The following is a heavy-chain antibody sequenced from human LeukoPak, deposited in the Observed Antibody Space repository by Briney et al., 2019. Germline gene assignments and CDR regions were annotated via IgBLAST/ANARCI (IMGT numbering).Heavy chain of an antibody. CDR1: GFTSTTFS. V-gene: IGHV3-21*01. Sequence: GRSLRLSCAASGFTSTTFSMSWGREAAGHGLGWVSSISSSSSYIHSADTVKGRFTISRDNAKNALYLQMNSLRAEDTAVYYCARVVVVAATRGGFDYWGQGTLVTVPS. CDR2: ISSSSSYI. J-gene: IGHJ4*02. CDR3: ARVVVVAATRGGFDY. D-gene: IGHD2-15*01.